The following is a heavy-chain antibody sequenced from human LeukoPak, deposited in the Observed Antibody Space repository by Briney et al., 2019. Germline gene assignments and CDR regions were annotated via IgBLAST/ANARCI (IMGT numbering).Heavy chain of an antibody. CDR2: TSRSGSTK. V-gene: IGHV3-48*03. Sequence: GGSLRLSCAASGFTFGSFEMNWVRQAPGKGLEWVSYTSRSGSTKYYADSVKGRFTISRDNAKNSLYLQMNSLRAEDTAFYYCVRDRVYRDFHHWGGNTLVTVPS. D-gene: IGHD2-2*01. CDR3: VRDRVYRDFHH. CDR1: GFTFGSFE. J-gene: IGHJ1*01.